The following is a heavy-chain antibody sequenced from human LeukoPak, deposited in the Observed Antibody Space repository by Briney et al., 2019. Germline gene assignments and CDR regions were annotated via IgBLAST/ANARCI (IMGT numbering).Heavy chain of an antibody. Sequence: ASVKVSCKASGYTFTGYYIHWVRQAPGQGLEWMGRINPNNGGTKYAQKFQGRVIMTRDMSMSTAYMELSRLRSDDTAVYYCAGEDNSSGYRPFDIWGQGTMVTVPS. CDR2: INPNNGGT. CDR1: GYTFTGYY. J-gene: IGHJ3*02. D-gene: IGHD3-22*01. CDR3: AGEDNSSGYRPFDI. V-gene: IGHV1-2*06.